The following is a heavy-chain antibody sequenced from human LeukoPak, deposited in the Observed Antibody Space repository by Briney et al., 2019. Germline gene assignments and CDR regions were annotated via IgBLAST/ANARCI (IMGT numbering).Heavy chain of an antibody. J-gene: IGHJ6*03. CDR2: IIPIFGTA. Sequence: SVKVSCKSSGYTFTGYYMHWVRQAPGQGLEWMGEIIPIFGTANYAQKFQGRVTITADESTSTAYMELSSLRSEDTAVYYCASLSHYYYMDVWGKGTTVTVSS. CDR3: ASLSHYYYMDV. CDR1: GYTFTGYY. V-gene: IGHV1-69*13.